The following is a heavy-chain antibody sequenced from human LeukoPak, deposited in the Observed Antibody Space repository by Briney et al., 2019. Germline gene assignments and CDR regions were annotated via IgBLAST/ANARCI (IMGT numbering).Heavy chain of an antibody. J-gene: IGHJ5*01. CDR1: GGSISSSSYY. D-gene: IGHD6-13*01. V-gene: IGHV4-39*07. Sequence: SETLSLTCTVSGGSISSSSYYWGWIRQPPGKGLEWIGSIYYSGNTYYNPSLKSRVTISVGTSKNQFSLKLRSVTAADTAMYYCARAYSSSWYYNWFDPWGQGTLVTVSS. CDR2: IYYSGNT. CDR3: ARAYSSSWYYNWFDP.